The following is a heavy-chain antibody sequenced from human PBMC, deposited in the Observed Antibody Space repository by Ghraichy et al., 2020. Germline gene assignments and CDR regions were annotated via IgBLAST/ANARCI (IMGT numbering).Heavy chain of an antibody. CDR2: INPSGGST. CDR3: ARDERFLEWSWSPGSWTDFDY. V-gene: IGHV1-46*01. Sequence: ASVKVSCKASGYTFTSYYMHWVRQAPGQGLEWMGIINPSGGSTSYAQKFQGRVTMTRDTSTSTVYMELSSLRSEDTAVYYCARDERFLEWSWSPGSWTDFDYWGQGTLVTVSS. CDR1: GYTFTSYY. D-gene: IGHD3-3*01. J-gene: IGHJ4*02.